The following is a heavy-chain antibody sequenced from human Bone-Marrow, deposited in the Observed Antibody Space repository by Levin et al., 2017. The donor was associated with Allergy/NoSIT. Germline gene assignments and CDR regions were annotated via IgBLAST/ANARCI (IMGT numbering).Heavy chain of an antibody. CDR3: ARDVYLGQWPPQYTMDV. CDR2: ISFDGAKK. Sequence: SCAGSGFTFSNNGMHWVRQTPGKGLEWVATISFDGAKKDYADSVKGRFTVSRDNAKNSLYLQMNSLRAEDTALYYCARDVYLGQWPPQYTMDVWGQGTTVTVS. D-gene: IGHD6-19*01. CDR1: GFTFSNNG. J-gene: IGHJ6*02. V-gene: IGHV3-30*03.